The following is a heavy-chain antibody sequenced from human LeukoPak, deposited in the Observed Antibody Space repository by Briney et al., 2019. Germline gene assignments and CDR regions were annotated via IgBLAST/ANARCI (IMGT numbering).Heavy chain of an antibody. J-gene: IGHJ4*02. Sequence: SGTLSLTCAVYGGSFSGYYWSWIRQPPGKGLEWIGEINHSGSTNYNPSLKSRVTISVDTSKNQFSLKLSSVTAADTAVYYCARGRVYGSGSYFSRFFYWGQGTLVTVSS. D-gene: IGHD3-10*01. V-gene: IGHV4-34*01. CDR3: ARGRVYGSGSYFSRFFY. CDR2: INHSGST. CDR1: GGSFSGYY.